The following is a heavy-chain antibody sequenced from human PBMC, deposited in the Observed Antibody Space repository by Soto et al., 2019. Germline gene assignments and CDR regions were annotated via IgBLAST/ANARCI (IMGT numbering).Heavy chain of an antibody. J-gene: IGHJ4*02. V-gene: IGHV3-23*01. Sequence: SLKISCAASGFTFRNYAMTWVRQAPGKGLEWVSSISGSGGSTYYADSVKGRFTVSRDNSKKMLFLQMNSLRDEDTAVYYCAKDRHPDGIWTFDSWGPGTLVTVSS. CDR3: AKDRHPDGIWTFDS. CDR2: ISGSGGST. CDR1: GFTFRNYA. D-gene: IGHD3-9*01.